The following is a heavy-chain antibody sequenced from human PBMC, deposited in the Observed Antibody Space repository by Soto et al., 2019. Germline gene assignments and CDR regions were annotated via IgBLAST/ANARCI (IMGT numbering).Heavy chain of an antibody. J-gene: IGHJ4*02. V-gene: IGHV5-51*01. CDR2: IYLGDSET. D-gene: IGHD3-10*01. CDR3: ARHSITLGREHFAPAY. CDR1: GYIFTSYW. Sequence: HWESLKISCKGSGYIFTSYWIGWVRQMPGKGLEWMGIIYLGDSETRYRPSFQGHVIISVDKSISTAYLQWSSLKASDTAIYYCARHSITLGREHFAPAYWGQRTLVTGSS.